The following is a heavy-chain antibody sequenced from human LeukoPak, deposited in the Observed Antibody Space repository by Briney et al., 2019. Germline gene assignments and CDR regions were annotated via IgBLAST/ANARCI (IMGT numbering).Heavy chain of an antibody. D-gene: IGHD3-16*02. CDR1: GFTFDDFG. J-gene: IGHJ5*02. Sequence: GGSLRLSCAASGFTFDDFGMTWVRQAPGKGLEWVSGINWNGGGTGYADSVKGRFTISRDNAKKILYLQMNSLRVEDTAVYYCARWELSGRVMERLSXIDXWGQGXLVTVS. CDR3: ARWELSGRVMERLSXIDX. CDR2: INWNGGGT. V-gene: IGHV3-20*04.